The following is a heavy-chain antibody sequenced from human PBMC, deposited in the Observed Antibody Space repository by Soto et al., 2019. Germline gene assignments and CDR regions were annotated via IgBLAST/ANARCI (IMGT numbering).Heavy chain of an antibody. Sequence: QVQLVESGGGVVQPGRSLRLSCAASGFTFSSYGMHWVRQAPGKGLEWVAVISYDGSNKYYADSVKGRFTISRDNSKNTLYLQMNSLRAEDTAVYYCAKEDLKRSMVRGVMGKYWGQGTLVTVSS. CDR2: ISYDGSNK. CDR3: AKEDLKRSMVRGVMGKY. V-gene: IGHV3-30*18. J-gene: IGHJ4*02. D-gene: IGHD3-10*01. CDR1: GFTFSSYG.